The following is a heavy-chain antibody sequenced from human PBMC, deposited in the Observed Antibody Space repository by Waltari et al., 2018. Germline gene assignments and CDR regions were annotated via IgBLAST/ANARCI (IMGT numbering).Heavy chain of an antibody. CDR1: GGTFSGYA. D-gene: IGHD6-13*01. V-gene: IGHV1-69*12. J-gene: IGHJ5*02. Sequence: QVQLVQSGAEVKKPGSSVKVSCKASGGTFSGYAISWVRQAPGQGLEWMGGIIPIFGTANYAQKFQGRVTITADESTSTAYMELSSLRSEDTAVYYCARVKRYSSSWYGWFDPWGQGTLVTVSS. CDR3: ARVKRYSSSWYGWFDP. CDR2: IIPIFGTA.